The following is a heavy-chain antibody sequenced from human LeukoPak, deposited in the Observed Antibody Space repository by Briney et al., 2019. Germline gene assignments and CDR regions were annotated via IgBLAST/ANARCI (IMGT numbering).Heavy chain of an antibody. V-gene: IGHV1-2*02. CDR2: INPNSGGT. CDR3: ARDHGLFHMFDP. Sequence: GASVKVSCKASGYTFTDYYMHWVRQAPGQGLEWMGWINPNSGGTNYAQKFQDRVTMTRDTSISTAYMELSRLRSDDTAVYYCARDHGLFHMFDPWGQGTLVTVSS. J-gene: IGHJ5*02. CDR1: GYTFTDYY. D-gene: IGHD2-21*01.